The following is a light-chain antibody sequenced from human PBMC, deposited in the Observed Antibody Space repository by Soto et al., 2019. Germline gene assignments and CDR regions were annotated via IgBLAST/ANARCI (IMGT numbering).Light chain of an antibody. V-gene: IGKV1-39*01. CDR3: QQTSSAPFT. J-gene: IGKJ3*01. CDR1: QNINTY. Sequence: DIQMTQSPYSLSAAVGDRVTIACRASQNINTYLNWYQQKPGKAPKLLIFDAASLQSGVPLRFSGGGSRTDFTLTITSLQPEDFATYYCQQTSSAPFTFGPGTKVDIK. CDR2: DAA.